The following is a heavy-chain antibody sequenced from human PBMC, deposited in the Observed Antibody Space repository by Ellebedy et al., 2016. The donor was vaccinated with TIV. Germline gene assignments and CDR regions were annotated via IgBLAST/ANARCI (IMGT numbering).Heavy chain of an antibody. CDR1: GYTFTSYG. J-gene: IGHJ5*02. CDR3: ARVPLRGAVEPNWFNP. V-gene: IGHV1-18*01. CDR2: ISAYNGNT. Sequence: ASVKVSCXASGYTFTSYGISWVRQAPGQGLEWMGWISAYNGNTNYAQKLQGRVTMTTDTSTSTAYMELRSLRSDDTAVYYCARVPLRGAVEPNWFNPWGQGTLVTVSS. D-gene: IGHD4-23*01.